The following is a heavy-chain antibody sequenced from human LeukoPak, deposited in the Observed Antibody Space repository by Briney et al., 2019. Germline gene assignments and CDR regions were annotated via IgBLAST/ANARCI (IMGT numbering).Heavy chain of an antibody. CDR1: GYTFTGYY. CDR2: INPNSGGT. CDR3: ARGIPLGYCTYGVCYPPYYFDF. Sequence: ASVKVSCKASGYTFTGYYMHWVRHATGQAPEWMGWINPNSGGTNYAQKFQGRVTMTRDTSSDTVYMDLCRLTAEDTAVYYCARGIPLGYCTYGVCYPPYYFDFWGHGTLVTASS. D-gene: IGHD2-8*01. V-gene: IGHV1-2*02. J-gene: IGHJ4*01.